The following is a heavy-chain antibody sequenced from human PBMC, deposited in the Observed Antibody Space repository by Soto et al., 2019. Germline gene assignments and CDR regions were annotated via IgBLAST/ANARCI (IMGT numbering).Heavy chain of an antibody. Sequence: SETLSLTCAVYGGSFSGYYWSWIRQPPGKGLEWIGEINHSGSTNYNPSLKSRVTISVDTSKNQFSLKLSSVTAADTAVYYCAARYSGYDWHYYGMDVWGQGTTVTVSS. CDR3: AARYSGYDWHYYGMDV. V-gene: IGHV4-34*01. CDR2: INHSGST. J-gene: IGHJ6*02. D-gene: IGHD5-12*01. CDR1: GGSFSGYY.